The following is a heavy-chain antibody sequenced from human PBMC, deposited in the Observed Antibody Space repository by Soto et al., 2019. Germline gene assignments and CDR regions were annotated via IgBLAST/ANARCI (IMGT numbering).Heavy chain of an antibody. CDR3: ARHVGVTGTRGFCY. Sequence: QVQLQESGPGLVKPSGTLSLTCDVSGYSISSTYWWSWVRQSPLEGLEWIGAIHPTTGRANYNPSLRSRATISADSSKNQFSLSLRSVTAADTAVYYCARHVGVTGTRGFCYWGQGIPVCVSS. CDR1: GYSISSTYW. V-gene: IGHV4-4*02. D-gene: IGHD1-1*01. CDR2: IHPTTGRA. J-gene: IGHJ4*02.